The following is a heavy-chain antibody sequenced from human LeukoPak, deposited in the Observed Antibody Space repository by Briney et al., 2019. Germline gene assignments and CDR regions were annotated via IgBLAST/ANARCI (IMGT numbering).Heavy chain of an antibody. D-gene: IGHD2-2*02. CDR3: ARLGFVVPAVIFDY. CDR2: IYSGGRT. J-gene: IGHJ4*02. Sequence: PGGSLRLSCAASGFTVSSNYLSWVRQAPGKGLEWVSVIYSGGRTYYADSVKGRFTISRDNSKNTLYLQMNSLRAEDTAMYYCARLGFVVPAVIFDYWGQGTLVTVSS. CDR1: GFTVSSNY. V-gene: IGHV3-53*01.